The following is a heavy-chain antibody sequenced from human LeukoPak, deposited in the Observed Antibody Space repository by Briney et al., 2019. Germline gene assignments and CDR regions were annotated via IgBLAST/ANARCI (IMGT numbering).Heavy chain of an antibody. V-gene: IGHV1-18*01. Sequence: ASVTVSCKASGYTFTSYGISWVRQAPGQGLEWMGWISAYNGNTNYAQKLQGRVTMTTDTSTSTAYMELRSLRSDDTAVYYCARVHTAMVNWYYFDYWGQGTLVTVSS. CDR3: ARVHTAMVNWYYFDY. CDR1: GYTFTSYG. CDR2: ISAYNGNT. J-gene: IGHJ4*02. D-gene: IGHD5-18*01.